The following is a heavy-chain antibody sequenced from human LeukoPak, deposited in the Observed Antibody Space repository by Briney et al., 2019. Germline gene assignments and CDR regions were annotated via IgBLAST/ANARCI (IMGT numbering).Heavy chain of an antibody. V-gene: IGHV3-7*03. CDR1: GFTFSSYG. CDR2: IKEDGSEK. CDR3: VRDNTGGRYQVVSAYFHYYYGMDV. D-gene: IGHD2-2*01. Sequence: QPGRSLRLSCAASGFTFSSYGMHWVRQAPGKGLEWVANIKEDGSEKYYVDSVKGRFTISRDNAKSSLFLQMNSLRVEDTAVFYCVRDNTGGRYQVVSAYFHYYYGMDVWGPGTTVTVSS. J-gene: IGHJ6*02.